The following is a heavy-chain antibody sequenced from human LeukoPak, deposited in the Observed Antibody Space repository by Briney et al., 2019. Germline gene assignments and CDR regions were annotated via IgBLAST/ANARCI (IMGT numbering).Heavy chain of an antibody. CDR1: GGSISSDY. V-gene: IGHV4-59*01. D-gene: IGHD1-26*01. CDR2: IYYIGST. CDR3: ARVVGATGSSDY. J-gene: IGHJ4*02. Sequence: SETLSLTCTVSGGSISSDYWSWIRQPPGQGLGWIGYIYYIGSTNYNPSLKSRITISVDTSKSHFSLKLSSVTAADTAAYYCARVVGATGSSDYWGQGTLVTVSS.